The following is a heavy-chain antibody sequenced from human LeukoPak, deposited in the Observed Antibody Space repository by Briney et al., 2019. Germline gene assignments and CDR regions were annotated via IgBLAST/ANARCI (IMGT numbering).Heavy chain of an antibody. V-gene: IGHV3-48*01. CDR2: ISSSSSAI. CDR1: GFTFSSYS. Sequence: GGSLRLSCTASGFTFSSYSMNWVRQAPGKGLEWVSYISSSSSAIYYADSVKGRLTVSRDNSKNTLYLQMNSLRAEDTAVYYCAKDGGLWVSAHWGDSWGRGTLVTVSS. CDR3: AKDGGLWVSAHWGDS. J-gene: IGHJ4*02. D-gene: IGHD7-27*01.